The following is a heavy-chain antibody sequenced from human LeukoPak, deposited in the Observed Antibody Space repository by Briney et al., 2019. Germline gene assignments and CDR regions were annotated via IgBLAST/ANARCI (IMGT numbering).Heavy chain of an antibody. Sequence: SETLSLTCTVSGVSITNSGHHWSWIRQSAGRGLEWIGRIYTNGDTNYNPSLKSRVTISADTSRNQFSLKMTSLTAADTAVYYCARDSCSSNACSFDFWGQGILVTVSS. D-gene: IGHD2-2*01. J-gene: IGHJ4*02. V-gene: IGHV4-61*02. CDR2: IYTNGDT. CDR1: GVSITNSGHH. CDR3: ARDSCSSNACSFDF.